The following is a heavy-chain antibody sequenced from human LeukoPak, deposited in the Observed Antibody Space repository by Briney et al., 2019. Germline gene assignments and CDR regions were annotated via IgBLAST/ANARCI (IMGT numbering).Heavy chain of an antibody. D-gene: IGHD3-10*01. CDR1: GGSFSGYY. CDR2: INRSGST. Sequence: SETLSLTCAVYGGSFSGYYWSWIRQPPGKGLEWIGEINRSGSTNYNPSLKSRVTISVDTSKNQFSLKLSSVTAADTAVYYCARHRHYGSGNLWFDPWGQGTLVTVSS. CDR3: ARHRHYGSGNLWFDP. J-gene: IGHJ5*02. V-gene: IGHV4-34*01.